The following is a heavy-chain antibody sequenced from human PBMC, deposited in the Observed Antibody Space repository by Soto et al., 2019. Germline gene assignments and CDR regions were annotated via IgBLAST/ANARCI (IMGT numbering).Heavy chain of an antibody. CDR2: ISGDGATT. V-gene: IGHV3-64D*08. CDR1: GITFSLYP. Sequence: GGSLRLSCVASGITFSLYPMHWVRQAPGKGLEYVSRISGDGATTHYADSVKGRFTISRDNSKRTLDLQMTSLRGDDTAVYYCVIDLKLGVRPRYFTYWGQGTLVTVSS. D-gene: IGHD3-16*01. CDR3: VIDLKLGVRPRYFTY. J-gene: IGHJ4*02.